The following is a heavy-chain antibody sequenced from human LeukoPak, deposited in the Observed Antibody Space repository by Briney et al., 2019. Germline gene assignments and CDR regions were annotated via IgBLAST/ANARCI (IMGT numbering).Heavy chain of an antibody. V-gene: IGHV1-69*04. CDR3: AAGITMNDDAFDT. D-gene: IGHD3-22*01. J-gene: IGHJ3*02. CDR1: GGTFSSYA. CDR2: IIPILGIA. Sequence: SVKVSCKASGGTFSSYAISWLRQAPGQGLEWMGRIIPILGIANYAQKFQGRVTITADKSTSTAYMELSSLRSEDTAVYYCAAGITMNDDAFDTWGQGTMVTVSS.